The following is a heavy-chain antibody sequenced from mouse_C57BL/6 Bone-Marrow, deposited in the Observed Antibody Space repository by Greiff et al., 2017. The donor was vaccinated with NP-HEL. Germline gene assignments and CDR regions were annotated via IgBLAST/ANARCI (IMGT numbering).Heavy chain of an antibody. J-gene: IGHJ2*01. D-gene: IGHD2-3*01. Sequence: EVKLMESGGGLVKPGGSLKLSCAASGFTFSDYGMHWVRQAPEKGLEWVAYISSGSSTIYYADTVKGRFTISRDNAKNTLFLQMTSLRSEDTAMYYCARRWLQGFAYWGQGTTLTVSS. CDR2: ISSGSSTI. CDR1: GFTFSDYG. CDR3: ARRWLQGFAY. V-gene: IGHV5-17*01.